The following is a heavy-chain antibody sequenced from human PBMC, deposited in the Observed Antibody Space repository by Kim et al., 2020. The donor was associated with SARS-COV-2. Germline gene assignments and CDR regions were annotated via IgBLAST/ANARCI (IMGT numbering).Heavy chain of an antibody. D-gene: IGHD2-2*02. J-gene: IGHJ6*01. V-gene: IGHV4-34*01. CDR1: GGSFSGYY. CDR3: ARGPGHCSSTSCYTVVYY. Sequence: SETLSLTCAVYGGSFSGYYWSWIRQPPGKGLEWIGEINHSGSTNYNPSLKSRVTISVDTSKNQFSLKLSSVTAADTALYYFARGPGHCSSTSCYTVVYY. CDR2: INHSGST.